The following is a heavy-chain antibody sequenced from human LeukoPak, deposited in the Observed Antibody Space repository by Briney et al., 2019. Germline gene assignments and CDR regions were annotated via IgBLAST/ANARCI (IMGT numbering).Heavy chain of an antibody. J-gene: IGHJ4*02. CDR1: GFSFSNYW. CDR2: ISSDGSDT. Sequence: GGSLRLSCAASGFSFSNYWMHWVRQAPGKGLVRVSRISSDGSDTIYADSVKGRFTMSRDNAKNSLYLQMNSLRAEDTALYYCAKDQGGSYYSAHPDYWGQGTLVTVSS. D-gene: IGHD1-26*01. V-gene: IGHV3-74*01. CDR3: AKDQGGSYYSAHPDY.